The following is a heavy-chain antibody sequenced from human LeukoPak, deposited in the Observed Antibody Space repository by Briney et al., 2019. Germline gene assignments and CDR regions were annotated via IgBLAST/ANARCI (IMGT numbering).Heavy chain of an antibody. J-gene: IGHJ4*02. Sequence: SEPLSLTCTVSGGSISNYYWSWIRQPRGKGLEWIGYIYYSGSRNYNPSLKSRVTTSVDTSKNQFSLRLSSVTAADTAVYYCVRGYYDSSGYYYFDYWGQGTLVTVSS. CDR3: VRGYYDSSGYYYFDY. V-gene: IGHV4-59*01. CDR1: GGSISNYY. D-gene: IGHD3-22*01. CDR2: IYYSGSR.